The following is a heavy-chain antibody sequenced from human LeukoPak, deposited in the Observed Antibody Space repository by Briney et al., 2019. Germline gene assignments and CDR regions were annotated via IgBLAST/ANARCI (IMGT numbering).Heavy chain of an antibody. CDR1: GGSISSSTYY. CDR2: IYYSGST. V-gene: IGHV4-39*07. J-gene: IGHJ4*02. CDR3: ARAGGTPASFDY. D-gene: IGHD2-2*01. Sequence: KPSETLSLTCTVSGGSISSSTYYWGWIRQPPGKGLEWIGTIYYSGSTYYTPSLKSRVTISVDTSKNQFSLKLSSVTAADTAVYYCARAGGTPASFDYWGQGTLVTVSS.